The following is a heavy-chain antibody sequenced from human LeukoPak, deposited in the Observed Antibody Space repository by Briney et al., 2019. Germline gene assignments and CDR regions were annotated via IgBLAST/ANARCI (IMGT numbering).Heavy chain of an antibody. CDR3: ARSANYDILTGYFDY. J-gene: IGHJ4*02. V-gene: IGHV1-2*02. Sequence: ASVKVSCKASGYTFTGYYMHWVRQAPGQGLEWMGWINPNSGGTNYAQKFQGRVTMTRDTSISTAYMELSRLRSDDTAVYYYARSANYDILTGYFDYWGQGTLVTVSS. CDR1: GYTFTGYY. D-gene: IGHD3-9*01. CDR2: INPNSGGT.